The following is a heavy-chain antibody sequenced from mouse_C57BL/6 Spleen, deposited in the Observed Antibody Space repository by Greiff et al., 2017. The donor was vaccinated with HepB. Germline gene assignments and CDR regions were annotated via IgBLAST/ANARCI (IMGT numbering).Heavy chain of an antibody. CDR1: GYTFTSYW. D-gene: IGHD1-1*01. CDR3: ARTYGYRSSYPYYFDY. V-gene: IGHV1-69*01. J-gene: IGHJ2*01. CDR2: IDPSDSYT. Sequence: QVQLQQPGAELVMPGASVKLSCKASGYTFTSYWMHWVKQRPGQGLEWIGEIDPSDSYTNYNQKFKGKSTLTVDKSSSTAYMQLSSLTSEDSAVYYCARTYGYRSSYPYYFDYWGQGTTLTVSS.